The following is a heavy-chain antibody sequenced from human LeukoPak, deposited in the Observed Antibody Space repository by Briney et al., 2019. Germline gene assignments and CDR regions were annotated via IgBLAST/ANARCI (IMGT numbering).Heavy chain of an antibody. CDR1: GGSISGYY. D-gene: IGHD1-1*01. CDR2: INYSGRT. Sequence: PSETLSLTCTVSGGSISGYYWSWIRQPPGKGLEWMGYINYSGRTNYNPSLKSRVTISVDTSKNQFSLKLSSVTAADTAVYYCARVGLERRLGHVDYWGQGTLVTVSS. CDR3: ARVGLERRLGHVDY. J-gene: IGHJ4*02. V-gene: IGHV4-59*12.